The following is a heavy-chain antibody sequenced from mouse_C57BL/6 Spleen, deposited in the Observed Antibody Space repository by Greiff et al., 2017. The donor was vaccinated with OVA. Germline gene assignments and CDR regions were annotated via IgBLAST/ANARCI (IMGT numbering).Heavy chain of an antibody. Sequence: VQLQQSGPELVKPGASVKISCKASGYTFTDYYINWVKQRPGQGLEWIGWIFPGSGSTYYNEKFKGKATLTVDKSSSTAYMLLSSLTSEDSAVYFCASSITTVVAKGYAMDYWGQGTSVTVSS. V-gene: IGHV1-75*01. CDR1: GYTFTDYY. J-gene: IGHJ4*01. D-gene: IGHD1-1*01. CDR3: ASSITTVVAKGYAMDY. CDR2: IFPGSGST.